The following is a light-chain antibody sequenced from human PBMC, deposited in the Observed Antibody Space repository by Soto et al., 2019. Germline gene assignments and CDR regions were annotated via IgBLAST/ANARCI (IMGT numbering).Light chain of an antibody. CDR2: YDS. J-gene: IGLJ2*01. CDR3: QVWEATGDQVV. Sequence: SYELTQPPSVSVAPGETARISCGGNNVGSKSVHWYQQKPGQAPFLVIYYDSDRPSGIPERFSGSNSGNTANLIISRVEAGDEADYYCQVWEATGDQVVFGGGTKQSVL. V-gene: IGLV3-21*01. CDR1: NVGSKS.